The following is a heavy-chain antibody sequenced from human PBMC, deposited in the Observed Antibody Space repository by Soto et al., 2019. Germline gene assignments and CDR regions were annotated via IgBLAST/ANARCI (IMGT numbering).Heavy chain of an antibody. D-gene: IGHD3-22*01. CDR1: GGSINSGRYS. CDR3: AKGINYYASSGDSWFDP. V-gene: IGHV4-30-2*01. J-gene: IGHJ5*02. Sequence: QMQLQESGSGLVKPSQTLSLTCTVSGGSINSGRYSWTWIRQPPGAGLEWIGHMYHIGTTYYNPSLKSRVTMSVDTSKNQFSLKLSSVTAADTAIYYCAKGINYYASSGDSWFDPWGQGTLVTVSS. CDR2: MYHIGTT.